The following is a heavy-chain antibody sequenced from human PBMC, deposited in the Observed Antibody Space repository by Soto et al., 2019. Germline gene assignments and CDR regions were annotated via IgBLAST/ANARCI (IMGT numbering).Heavy chain of an antibody. J-gene: IGHJ5*02. CDR1: GGSISSYY. Sequence: SETLSLTCTVPGGSISSYYWSWVRQPPGKGLEWIGYIYYSGSTNYNPSLKSRVTISVDTSKNQFSLKLSSVTAADTAVYYCARQAYSSSSGFGWFDPWGQGTLVTVSS. CDR2: IYYSGST. CDR3: ARQAYSSSSGFGWFDP. D-gene: IGHD6-6*01. V-gene: IGHV4-59*08.